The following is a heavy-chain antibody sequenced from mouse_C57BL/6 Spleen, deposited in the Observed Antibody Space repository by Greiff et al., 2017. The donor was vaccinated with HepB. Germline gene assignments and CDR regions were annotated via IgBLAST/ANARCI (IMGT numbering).Heavy chain of an antibody. V-gene: IGHV1-64*01. CDR3: ARFITTVVADYFDY. CDR1: GYTFTSYW. J-gene: IGHJ2*01. CDR2: IHPNSGST. Sequence: VQLQQPGAELVKPGASVKLSCKASGYTFTSYWMHWVKQRPGQGLEWIGMIHPNSGSTNYNEKFKSKATLTVDKSSSTAYMQLSSLTSEDSAVYYCARFITTVVADYFDYWGQGTTLTVSS. D-gene: IGHD1-1*01.